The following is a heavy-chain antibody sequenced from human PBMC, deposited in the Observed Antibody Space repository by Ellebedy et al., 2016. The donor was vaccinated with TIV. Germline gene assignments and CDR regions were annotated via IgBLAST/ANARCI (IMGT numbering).Heavy chain of an antibody. V-gene: IGHV1-3*01. CDR3: AIGRVDTATTDYYFYGMDV. CDR1: GYTFTSYA. J-gene: IGHJ6*02. Sequence: ASVKVSCKASGYTFTSYAMHWVRQAPGQRLEWMGWINAGNGNTKYSQKFQGRVTMTEDTSTDPAYMELSSLRSEDTAVYYCAIGRVDTATTDYYFYGMDVWGQGTTVTVSS. D-gene: IGHD4-17*01. CDR2: INAGNGNT.